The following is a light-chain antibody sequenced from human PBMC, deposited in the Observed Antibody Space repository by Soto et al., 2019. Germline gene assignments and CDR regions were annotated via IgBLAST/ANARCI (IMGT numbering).Light chain of an antibody. CDR2: DVG. V-gene: IGLV2-14*01. J-gene: IGLJ2*01. CDR3: SSYTSSSPL. CDR1: SSDVGGYNY. Sequence: QSVLTQPASVSGSPGQSITISCTGTSSDVGGYNYVSWYQQHPGKAPKLMIYDVGNRPSGVSNRFSGSKSGNTASLTISGLQAEDEADYYCSSYTSSSPLFGGGTKLTVL.